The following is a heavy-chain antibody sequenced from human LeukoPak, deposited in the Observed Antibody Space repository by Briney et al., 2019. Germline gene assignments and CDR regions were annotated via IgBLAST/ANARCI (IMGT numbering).Heavy chain of an antibody. CDR2: MNPNSGNT. V-gene: IGHV1-8*01. D-gene: IGHD5-24*01. CDR3: ARNGGYKYNWFDP. CDR1: GYTFTSYD. Sequence: GASVKVSCKASGYTFTSYDINWVRQATGQGLEWMGWMNPNSGNTGYAQKFQGRVTITADESTSTAYMELSSLRSEDTAVYYCARNGGYKYNWFDPWGQGTLVTVSS. J-gene: IGHJ5*02.